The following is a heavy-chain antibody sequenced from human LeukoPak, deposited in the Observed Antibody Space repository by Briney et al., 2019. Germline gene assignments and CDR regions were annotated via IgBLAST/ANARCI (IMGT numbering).Heavy chain of an antibody. Sequence: GGSLRLSCAASGFTFSSYAMSWVRQAPGKGLEWVSAISGSGGSTYYADSVKGRFTISRDNSKNTLYLQMNSLRAEDTAVYYCAKSPFRGVIITYFDYWGRGTLVTVSS. V-gene: IGHV3-23*01. J-gene: IGHJ4*02. CDR3: AKSPFRGVIITYFDY. CDR1: GFTFSSYA. CDR2: ISGSGGST. D-gene: IGHD3-10*01.